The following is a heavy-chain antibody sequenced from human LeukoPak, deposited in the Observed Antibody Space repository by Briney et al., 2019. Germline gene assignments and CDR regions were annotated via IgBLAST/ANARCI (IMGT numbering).Heavy chain of an antibody. Sequence: GRSLRLSCAASGFTFSSYGMHWVRQAPGKGLEWVAVIWYDGSNKYYGDSVKGRFTISRDNSKNTLYLQMNSLRAEDTAVYYCARGGGFGELLYYWGQGTLVTVSS. CDR1: GFTFSSYG. V-gene: IGHV3-33*01. J-gene: IGHJ4*02. CDR3: ARGGGFGELLYY. D-gene: IGHD3-10*01. CDR2: IWYDGSNK.